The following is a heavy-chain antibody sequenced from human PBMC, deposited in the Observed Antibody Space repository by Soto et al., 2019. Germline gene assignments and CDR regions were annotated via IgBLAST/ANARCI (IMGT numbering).Heavy chain of an antibody. CDR2: INAGNGNT. J-gene: IGHJ4*02. Sequence: NLSRKTSVYTNTIYRSHWLIHNPGQRLEWMGWINAGNGNTKYSQKFQGRVTITRDTSASTAYMELNSLRSEDTAVYYCARGLGGARTYFDYWGQGTLVTVSS. CDR3: ARGLGGARTYFDY. CDR1: VYTNTIYR. D-gene: IGHD3-10*01. V-gene: IGHV1-3*01.